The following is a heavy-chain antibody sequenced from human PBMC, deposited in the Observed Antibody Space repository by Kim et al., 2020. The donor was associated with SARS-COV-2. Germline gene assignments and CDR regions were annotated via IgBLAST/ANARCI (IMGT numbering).Heavy chain of an antibody. D-gene: IGHD6-13*01. CDR2: ISSSSSYI. CDR3: ARDPTGSATAKWCFDH. V-gene: IGHV3-21*01. Sequence: GGSLRLSCAASGFTFSSYSMNWVRQAPGKGLEWVSSISSSSSYIYYADSVKGRFTISRDNAKNSLYLQMNSLRAEDTAVYYCARDPTGSATAKWCFDHWGRGTLVTVSS. CDR1: GFTFSSYS. J-gene: IGHJ2*01.